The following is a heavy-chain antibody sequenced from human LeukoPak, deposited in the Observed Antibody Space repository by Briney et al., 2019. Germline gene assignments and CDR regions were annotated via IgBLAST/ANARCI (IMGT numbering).Heavy chain of an antibody. CDR3: ERSGVVGNYYYGMDV. J-gene: IGHJ6*02. V-gene: IGHV3-11*01. CDR2: ISSSGSTI. CDR1: GFTFSDYY. Sequence: MTGGSLRLSCAASGFTFSDYYMSWIRQAPGKGLEWVSYISSSGSTIYYADSVKGRFTISRDNAKNSLYLQMNSLRAEDTAVYNCERSGVVGNYYYGMDVWGQGTTVTVSS. D-gene: IGHD2-15*01.